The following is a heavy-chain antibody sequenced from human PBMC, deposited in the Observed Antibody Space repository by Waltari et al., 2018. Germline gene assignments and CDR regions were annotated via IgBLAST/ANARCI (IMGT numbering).Heavy chain of an antibody. D-gene: IGHD6-13*01. J-gene: IGHJ3*02. CDR1: GGSFSTHA. CDR3: ARGGLYGQQLLESAFEI. CDR2: IIPMFGTA. V-gene: IGHV1-69*05. Sequence: QAQLVQSGAEVKKYGASVKVSCKVSGGSFSTHAITWARQAPGQGLAWMGGIIPMFGTANYAQKIQDRVTINTDESMTTAYMHLSSLTSDDTAVYYCARGGLYGQQLLESAFEIWGQGTKVTVSS.